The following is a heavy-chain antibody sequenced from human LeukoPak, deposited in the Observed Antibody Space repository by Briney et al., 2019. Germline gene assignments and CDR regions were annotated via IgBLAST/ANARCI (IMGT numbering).Heavy chain of an antibody. D-gene: IGHD5-18*01. CDR3: ARVGRYSYGYPYYFDY. CDR1: GFTVSSNY. CDR2: IYSGGST. J-gene: IGHJ4*02. Sequence: PGGSLRLSCAASGFTVSSNYMSWVRQAPGKGLEWVSVIYSGGSTYYADSVEGRFTISRDNSKNTLYLQMNSLRAEDTAVYYCARVGRYSYGYPYYFDYWGQGTLVTVSS. V-gene: IGHV3-53*01.